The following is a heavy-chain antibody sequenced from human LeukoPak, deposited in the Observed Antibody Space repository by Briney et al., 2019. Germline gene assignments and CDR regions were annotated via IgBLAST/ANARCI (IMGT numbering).Heavy chain of an antibody. Sequence: GGSLRLPCAASGFTFSSYAMHWVRQAPGKGLEWVAVISYDGSNKYYADSVKGRFTISRDNSKNTLYLQMNSLRAEDTAVYYCARDSFGDEGNFDYWGQGTLVTVSS. V-gene: IGHV3-30-3*01. D-gene: IGHD3-16*01. CDR1: GFTFSSYA. CDR2: ISYDGSNK. CDR3: ARDSFGDEGNFDY. J-gene: IGHJ4*02.